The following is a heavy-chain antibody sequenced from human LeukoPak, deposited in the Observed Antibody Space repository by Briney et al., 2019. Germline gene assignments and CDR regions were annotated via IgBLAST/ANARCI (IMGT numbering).Heavy chain of an antibody. Sequence: SVKVSCKASGGTFSSYAISWVRQAPGQGLEWMGRIIPILGIANYAQKFQGRVTITADRSTSTAYMELSSLRSEDTAVYYCARAEVESSGWLRYYYYGMDVWGQGTTVTVSS. V-gene: IGHV1-69*04. D-gene: IGHD6-19*01. CDR3: ARAEVESSGWLRYYYYGMDV. CDR1: GGTFSSYA. J-gene: IGHJ6*02. CDR2: IIPILGIA.